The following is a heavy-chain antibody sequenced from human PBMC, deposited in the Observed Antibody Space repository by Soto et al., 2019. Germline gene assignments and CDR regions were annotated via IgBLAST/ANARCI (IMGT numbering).Heavy chain of an antibody. CDR3: ARGLISGSHYSGGWYYFDS. D-gene: IGHD1-26*01. Sequence: SETLSLTYDVYGGSFSGYIWTWIRQTPGKGLQWIGQINHSGSANYNPSLKSRVTISVHTSKSQFSLELSSVTAADTAVYYCARGLISGSHYSGGWYYFDSWGQGTQVTVSS. CDR1: GGSFSGYI. CDR2: INHSGSA. J-gene: IGHJ4*02. V-gene: IGHV4-34*01.